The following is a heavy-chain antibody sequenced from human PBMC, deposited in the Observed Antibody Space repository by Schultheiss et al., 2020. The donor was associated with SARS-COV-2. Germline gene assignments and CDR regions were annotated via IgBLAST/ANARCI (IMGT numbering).Heavy chain of an antibody. CDR2: ISSSSSYI. D-gene: IGHD2-15*01. CDR3: ARDDKLLGDAFDL. V-gene: IGHV3-21*01. Sequence: GGSLRLSCAASGFTFSSYSMNWVRQAPGKGLEWVSSISSSSSYIYYADSVKGRFTISRDNAKNSLYLQMNSLRAEDTAVYYCARDDKLLGDAFDLWGQGTMVTVSS. J-gene: IGHJ3*01. CDR1: GFTFSSYS.